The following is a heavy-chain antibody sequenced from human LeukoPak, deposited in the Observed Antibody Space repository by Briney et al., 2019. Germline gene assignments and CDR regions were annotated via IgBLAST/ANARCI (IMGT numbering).Heavy chain of an antibody. Sequence: ASVKVSCKASGYTFTSYDINWVRQATGQGLEWMGWMNPNSGNTGYAQKFQGRVTITADESTSTAYMELSSLRSEDTAVYYCASNYYDSSVIVPTRPPGDYWGQGTLVTVSS. V-gene: IGHV1-8*03. J-gene: IGHJ4*02. D-gene: IGHD3-22*01. CDR1: GYTFTSYD. CDR2: MNPNSGNT. CDR3: ASNYYDSSVIVPTRPPGDY.